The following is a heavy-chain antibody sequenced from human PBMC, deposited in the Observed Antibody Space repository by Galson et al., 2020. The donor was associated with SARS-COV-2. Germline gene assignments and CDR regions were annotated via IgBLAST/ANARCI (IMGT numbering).Heavy chain of an antibody. CDR3: ARGSHDYIWCSY. V-gene: IGHV3-30*04. CDR2: ILYDVNNK. J-gene: IGHJ4*02. Sequence: GESLKISCAASGFTFSSYAMHWVRQAPGKGLAWVAVILYDVNNKYYADSVKGRFTISRDNSKNTLYLQMNSLRAEDTAVYFCARGSHDYIWCSYWGQGTLVTVAS. D-gene: IGHD3-16*01. CDR1: GFTFSSYA.